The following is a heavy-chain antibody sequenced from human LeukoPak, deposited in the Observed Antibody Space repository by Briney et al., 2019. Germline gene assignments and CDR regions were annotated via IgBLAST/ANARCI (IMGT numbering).Heavy chain of an antibody. D-gene: IGHD6-19*01. CDR3: ARRSQFPGIAVAGTIMDAFDI. CDR1: GYTVSSNY. CDR2: IYSGGST. J-gene: IGHJ3*02. Sequence: GGSLRLSCAASGYTVSSNYMSWVRQAPGKGLEWVSVIYSGGSTYYADSVKGRVTISRDNSKNTVYLHMNSLRAEDTAVYYCARRSQFPGIAVAGTIMDAFDIWGQGTMVTVSS. V-gene: IGHV3-66*04.